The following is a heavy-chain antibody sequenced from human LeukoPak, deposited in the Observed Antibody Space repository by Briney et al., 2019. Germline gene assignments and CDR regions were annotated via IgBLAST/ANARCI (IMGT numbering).Heavy chain of an antibody. CDR3: ARGNSVVVVAATLGWFDP. CDR2: IYYSGST. CDR1: GGSISSYY. J-gene: IGHJ5*02. Sequence: SETLSLTCTVSGGSISSYYWSWIRQPPGKGLEWIGYIYYSGSTNYNPSLKSRVTISVDTSKNQFSLKLGSVTAADTAVYYCARGNSVVVVAATLGWFDPWGQGTLVTVSS. V-gene: IGHV4-59*01. D-gene: IGHD2-15*01.